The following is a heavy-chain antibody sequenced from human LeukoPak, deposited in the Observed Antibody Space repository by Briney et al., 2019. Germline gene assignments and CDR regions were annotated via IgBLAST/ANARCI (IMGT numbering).Heavy chain of an antibody. J-gene: IGHJ6*02. CDR1: GGTFSSYA. D-gene: IGHD4-17*01. Sequence: SVKVSCKASGGTFSSYAISWVRQAPGQGLEWMGRIIPILGIANYAQKFQGRVTITADKSTSTAYMELSSLRSEDTAVYYCASLPYGDYGLYYYYGMDVWGQGTTVTVSS. V-gene: IGHV1-69*04. CDR3: ASLPYGDYGLYYYYGMDV. CDR2: IIPILGIA.